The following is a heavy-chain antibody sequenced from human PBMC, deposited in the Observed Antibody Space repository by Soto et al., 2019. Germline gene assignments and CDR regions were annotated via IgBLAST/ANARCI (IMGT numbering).Heavy chain of an antibody. CDR1: GGSFSGCS. CDR3: ARSHIVPRLFMYPYDY. Sequence: SETLSLTCAVYGGSFSGCSWTWIRQPPGTGLEWIGEINHSGSTNYNPSLKSRVTISVDTSKNQFSLKLSSVTAADTAVYYCARSHIVPRLFMYPYDYWGQGTLVTVSS. J-gene: IGHJ4*02. D-gene: IGHD5-12*01. V-gene: IGHV4-34*01. CDR2: INHSGST.